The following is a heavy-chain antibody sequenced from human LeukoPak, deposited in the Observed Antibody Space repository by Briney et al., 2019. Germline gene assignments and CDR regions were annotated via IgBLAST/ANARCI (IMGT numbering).Heavy chain of an antibody. V-gene: IGHV3-23*01. Sequence: GGSLRLSCAASGFTFSSYAMSWVRQAPGKGLEWVSGISGSGGSTYYADSVKGRFTISRDNSKNTLYLQMNSLRAEDTAVYFCARDKEGGHINFDYWGQGTLVSVSS. J-gene: IGHJ4*02. CDR2: ISGSGGST. CDR1: GFTFSSYA. D-gene: IGHD2-15*01. CDR3: ARDKEGGHINFDY.